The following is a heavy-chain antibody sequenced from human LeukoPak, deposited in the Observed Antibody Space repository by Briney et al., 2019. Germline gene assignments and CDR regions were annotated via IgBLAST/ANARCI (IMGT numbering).Heavy chain of an antibody. J-gene: IGHJ3*02. D-gene: IGHD3-10*01. V-gene: IGHV3-48*03. CDR1: GFTFSSYE. CDR3: ARALSGYGSSFDI. CDR2: ISSSGSTI. Sequence: GGSLRLSCAASGFTFSSYEMNWVRQAPGKGLEWVSYISSSGSTIYYADSVKGRFTISRDNAKNSLYLQMNSLRAEDTAVYYCARALSGYGSSFDIWGQGTMVTVSS.